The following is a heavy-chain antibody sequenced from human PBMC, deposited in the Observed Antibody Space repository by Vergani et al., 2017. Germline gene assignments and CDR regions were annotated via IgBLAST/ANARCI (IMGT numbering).Heavy chain of an antibody. CDR2: ISSSSSYI. CDR3: ARDRGITMVYYGMDV. Sequence: EVQLVESGGGLVKPGGSLRLSCAASGFTFSSYSMNWVRQAPGKGLGWVSSISSSSSYIYYADSVKGRFTISRDNAKNSLYLQMNSLRAEDTAVYYCARDRGITMVYYGMDVWGQGTTVTVSS. V-gene: IGHV3-21*01. D-gene: IGHD3-10*01. CDR1: GFTFSSYS. J-gene: IGHJ6*02.